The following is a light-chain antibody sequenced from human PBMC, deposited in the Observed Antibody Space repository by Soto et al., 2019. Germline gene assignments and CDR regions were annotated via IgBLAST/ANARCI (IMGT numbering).Light chain of an antibody. J-gene: IGKJ4*01. V-gene: IGKV2-28*01. CDR3: TQARQIPLT. CDR2: LGS. CDR1: QSLLHGNGNTY. Sequence: DIVMTQSPLSLPVTPGEPASISCKSSQSLLHGNGNTYLDWYLQKPGQSPQLLISLGSNRASGVPDRFSGSGSGTDFTLKISRVEAEDVGVYYCTQARQIPLTFGGGTKVEIK.